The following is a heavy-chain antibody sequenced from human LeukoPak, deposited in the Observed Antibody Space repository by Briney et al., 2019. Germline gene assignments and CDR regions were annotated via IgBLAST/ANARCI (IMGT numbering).Heavy chain of an antibody. Sequence: GASVKVSCKASGYTFTSYDINWVRQATGQGLEWMGWMNPNSGNTGYAQKLQGRVTMTTDTSTSTAYMELRSLRSDDTAVYYCASGRPEDAFDIWGQGTMVTVSS. CDR3: ASGRPEDAFDI. V-gene: IGHV1-8*01. CDR2: MNPNSGNT. CDR1: GYTFTSYD. J-gene: IGHJ3*02.